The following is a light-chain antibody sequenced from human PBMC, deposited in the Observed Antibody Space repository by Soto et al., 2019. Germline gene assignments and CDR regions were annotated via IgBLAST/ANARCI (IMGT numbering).Light chain of an antibody. CDR3: PSYDSRLGGWV. CDR1: SSNIGAIYD. V-gene: IGLV1-40*01. CDR2: GNS. Sequence: QAVVTQPPSVSGAPGQRVTISCTGSSSNIGAIYDVEWYQQLPGTAPKLLIYGNSNRPSGVPDRFSGYTSGTSASLAITGLQAEGEADYYCPSYDSRLGGWVFGGGTKPTVL. J-gene: IGLJ3*02.